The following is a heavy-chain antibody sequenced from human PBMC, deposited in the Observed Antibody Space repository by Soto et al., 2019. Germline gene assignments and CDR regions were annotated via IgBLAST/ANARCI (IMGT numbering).Heavy chain of an antibody. CDR3: ARGEAAEGWFDP. D-gene: IGHD3-10*01. Sequence: QVQLVQSGPEVKKPGSSVKVSCKASGGTFNTYTFSWVRQAPGQGLEWMGRIIPILDIANYAQQFQGRITITADKFANTVYMELRSLRFEDTAVFYCARGEAAEGWFDPWGQGTLVTVSS. J-gene: IGHJ5*02. V-gene: IGHV1-69*02. CDR1: GGTFNTYT. CDR2: IIPILDIA.